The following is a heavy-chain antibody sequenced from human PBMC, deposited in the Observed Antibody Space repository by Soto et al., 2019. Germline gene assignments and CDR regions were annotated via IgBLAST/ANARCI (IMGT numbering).Heavy chain of an antibody. V-gene: IGHV4-39*01. CDR3: ATRAMTTVVTALSWFDP. Sequence: NPSETLSLTCTVSGGSISSSSYYWGWIRQPPGKGLEWIGSIYYSGSTYYNPSLKSRVTISVDTSKNQFSLKLSSVTAADTAVYYCATRAMTTVVTALSWFDPWGQGTLVTVSS. CDR1: GGSISSSSYY. CDR2: IYYSGST. D-gene: IGHD4-17*01. J-gene: IGHJ5*02.